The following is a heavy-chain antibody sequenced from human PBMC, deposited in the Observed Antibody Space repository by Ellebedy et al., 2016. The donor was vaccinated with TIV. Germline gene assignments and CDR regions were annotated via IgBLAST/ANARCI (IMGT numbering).Heavy chain of an antibody. Sequence: GESLKISCAASGFTFSSYNMNWVRQAPGKGLEWVSYISESSSSIYYADSVKGRFTVSRDNAKNSLYLQMSSLRDEDTAVYYCARAYSYGSEGGRDYYGMDVWGQGTTVTVSS. CDR2: ISESSSSI. CDR1: GFTFSSYN. J-gene: IGHJ6*02. D-gene: IGHD3-10*01. CDR3: ARAYSYGSEGGRDYYGMDV. V-gene: IGHV3-48*02.